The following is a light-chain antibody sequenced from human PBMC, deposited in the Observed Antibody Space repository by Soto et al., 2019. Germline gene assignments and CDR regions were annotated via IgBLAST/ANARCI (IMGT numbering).Light chain of an antibody. CDR1: QSVSSTK. CDR2: GAY. Sequence: EIGLTQSPGTLSLSPGEIATLSCRASQSVSSTKLAWYQQKSGQAPRLLIYGAYSRATGIPDRFGGSRSVTDLTRTISRVQPEDFQDFYCQPVCNSPSTFGPGTRVDL. CDR3: QPVCNSPST. V-gene: IGKV3-20*01. J-gene: IGKJ3*01.